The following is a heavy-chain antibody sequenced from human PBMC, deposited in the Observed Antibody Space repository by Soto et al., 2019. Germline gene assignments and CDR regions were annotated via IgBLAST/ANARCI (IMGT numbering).Heavy chain of an antibody. J-gene: IGHJ6*02. CDR2: ISGSGGST. CDR3: AKDAALGSSWLPYYYYGMDV. V-gene: IGHV3-23*01. Sequence: GGSLRLSCAACGFTFSSYAMSWVRQAPGKGLEWVSAISGSGGSTYYADSVKGRFTISRDNSKNTLYLQMNSLRAEDTAVYYCAKDAALGSSWLPYYYYGMDVWGQGTTVTVSS. D-gene: IGHD6-13*01. CDR1: GFTFSSYA.